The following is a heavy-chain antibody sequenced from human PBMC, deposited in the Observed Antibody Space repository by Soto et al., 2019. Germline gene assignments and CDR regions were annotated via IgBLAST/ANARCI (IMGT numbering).Heavy chain of an antibody. CDR1: GYTFTSYG. D-gene: IGHD3-3*01. Sequence: ASVKVSCKASGYTFTSYGISWVRQAPGQGLEWMGWISAYNGNTNYAQKLQGRVTMTTDTSTSTAYMELRSLRSDDTAVYYCARDAQVTIFGVVIISSAPNWLDPWGQGTRVTVSS. CDR3: ARDAQVTIFGVVIISSAPNWLDP. J-gene: IGHJ5*02. V-gene: IGHV1-18*01. CDR2: ISAYNGNT.